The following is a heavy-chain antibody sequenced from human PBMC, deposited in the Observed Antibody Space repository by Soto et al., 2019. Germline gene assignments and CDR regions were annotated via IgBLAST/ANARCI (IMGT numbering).Heavy chain of an antibody. CDR1: GYTFTSYG. CDR3: ARGRYVDY. Sequence: QVHLVQSGAEVKKPGASVKVSCKASGYTFTSYGITWVRQAPGQGLEWMGWIGANNGNTDYAQKLQSRVIVTRDTSTSTAYMELRSLRSDDTAVYYCARGRYVDYWGQGALVTVSS. CDR2: IGANNGNT. D-gene: IGHD1-1*01. V-gene: IGHV1-18*01. J-gene: IGHJ4*02.